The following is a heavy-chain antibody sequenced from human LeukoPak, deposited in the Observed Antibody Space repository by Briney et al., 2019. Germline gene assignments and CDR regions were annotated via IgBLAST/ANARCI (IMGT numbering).Heavy chain of an antibody. CDR2: ITVGGAST. CDR1: GFTFAASG. V-gene: IGHV3-23*01. CDR3: AKPATWFDY. J-gene: IGHJ5*01. Sequence: PGGSLRLSCAASGFTFAASGMSWVRQAPGRGLEWVSTITVGGASTFYADSVQGRFTISRANSKNTLFLQMSSLGADDTAVYSCAKPATWFDYWGQGTLVTVSS.